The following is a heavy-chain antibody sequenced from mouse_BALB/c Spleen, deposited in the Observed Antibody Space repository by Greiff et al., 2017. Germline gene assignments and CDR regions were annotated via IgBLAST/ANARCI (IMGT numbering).Heavy chain of an antibody. J-gene: IGHJ3*01. D-gene: IGHD2-1*01. Sequence: VQLKESGPGLVKPSQSLSLTCTVTGYSITSDYAWNWIRQFPGNKLEWMGYISYSGSTSYNPSLKSRISITRDTSKNQFFLQLNSVTTEDTATYYCARRGNSFAYWGQGTLVTVSA. CDR3: ARRGNSFAY. V-gene: IGHV3-2*02. CDR2: ISYSGST. CDR1: GYSITSDYA.